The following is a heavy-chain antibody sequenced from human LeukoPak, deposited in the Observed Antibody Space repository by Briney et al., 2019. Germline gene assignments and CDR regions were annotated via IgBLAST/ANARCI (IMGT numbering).Heavy chain of an antibody. J-gene: IGHJ4*02. CDR2: IKSKSDGGTI. V-gene: IGHV3-15*01. Sequence: GGSLRLSCAASGFIFTKAWMSWVRQAPGKGLEWVGRIKSKSDGGTIDYASPVKGRFTISRDDSKNTLYLQMSSLKTEDTAVYYRNTDEGLASWPMFSYWGQGTQVTVSS. D-gene: IGHD3-10*01. CDR1: GFIFTKAW. CDR3: NTDEGLASWPMFSY.